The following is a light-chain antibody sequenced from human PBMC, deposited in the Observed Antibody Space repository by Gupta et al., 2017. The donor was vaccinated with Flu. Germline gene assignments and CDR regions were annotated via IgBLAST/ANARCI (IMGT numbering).Light chain of an antibody. CDR1: SSNIGNNN. Sequence: SVLTHPPSVSAAPGQKVSIPCSGNSSNIGNNNLSWCQQFHGTAPKIIIYENDKRPSGSIDRGYCSKSCAYATRVITGLQTGDEADDYGARWDSSLKTAMFGGGTKVTVL. J-gene: IGLJ3*02. V-gene: IGLV1-51*02. CDR3: ARWDSSLKTAM. CDR2: END.